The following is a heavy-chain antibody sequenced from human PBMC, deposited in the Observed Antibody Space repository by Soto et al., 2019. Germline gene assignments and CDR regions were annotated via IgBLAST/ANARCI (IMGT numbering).Heavy chain of an antibody. Sequence: GGSLRLSCAASGFTFSSYGMHWVRQAPGKGLEWVAVISYDGSNKYYADSVKGRFTISRDNSKNTLYLQMNSLRAEDTAVYYCANLAMVFGYYYGMDVWGQGTTVTVSS. V-gene: IGHV3-30*18. CDR3: ANLAMVFGYYYGMDV. CDR1: GFTFSSYG. D-gene: IGHD5-18*01. J-gene: IGHJ6*02. CDR2: ISYDGSNK.